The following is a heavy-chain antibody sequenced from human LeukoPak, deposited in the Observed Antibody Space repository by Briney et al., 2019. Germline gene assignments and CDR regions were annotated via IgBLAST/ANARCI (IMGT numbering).Heavy chain of an antibody. Sequence: SQTLSLTCAVSGVSISSGGYSWSWIRQPPGKGLEWIGYIYHSGSTYYNPSLKSRVTLSVDRSKNQFSLKLSSVTAADTTVYYCARVGWYCTNGVCRSGAFDIWGQGTMVTISS. CDR1: GVSISSGGYS. CDR3: ARVGWYCTNGVCRSGAFDI. V-gene: IGHV4-30-2*01. D-gene: IGHD2-8*01. J-gene: IGHJ3*02. CDR2: IYHSGST.